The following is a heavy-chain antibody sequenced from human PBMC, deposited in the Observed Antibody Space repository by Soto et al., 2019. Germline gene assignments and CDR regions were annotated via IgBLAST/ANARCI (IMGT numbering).Heavy chain of an antibody. D-gene: IGHD3-9*01. CDR3: ATSSPLDYDILTGPHDY. CDR2: IWYDGSNK. CDR1: GFTFSSSG. J-gene: IGHJ4*01. V-gene: IGHV3-33*01. Sequence: QVQLVESGGGVVQPGRSLRLSCAASGFTFSSSGMHWVRQAPGKGLEWVAVIWYDGSNKYYADSVKGRFTISRDNSKNTLYLQMNSLRAEDTAVYYCATSSPLDYDILTGPHDYWGQGTLVTVSS.